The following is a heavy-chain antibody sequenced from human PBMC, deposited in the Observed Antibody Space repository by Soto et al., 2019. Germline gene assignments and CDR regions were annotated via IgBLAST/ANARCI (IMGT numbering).Heavy chain of an antibody. CDR1: GGSLSSYF. J-gene: IGHJ6*03. V-gene: IGHV4-59*08. CDR2: IYYSGST. D-gene: IGHD6-13*01. CDR3: ARRALGIAAAGTYYHYMDV. Sequence: SDTLSLTCTVSGGSLSSYFWSWIRQPPGKGLEWIAYIYYSGSTNYNPSLKSRVTISVDTSKNQFSLKLNSVTAADTAVYYCARRALGIAAAGTYYHYMDVWGKGTTVTVSS.